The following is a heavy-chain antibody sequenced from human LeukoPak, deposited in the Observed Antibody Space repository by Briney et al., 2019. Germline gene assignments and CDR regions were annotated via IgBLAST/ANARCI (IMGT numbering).Heavy chain of an antibody. Sequence: GGSLRLSCAASGFTFDDYAMHWVRQAPGKGLEWVSGISWNSGSIGYADSVKGRFTISRDNAKNSLYLQMNSLRAEDMALYYCAKGVLRFLEWLFDYWGQGTLVTVSS. D-gene: IGHD3-3*01. J-gene: IGHJ4*02. CDR2: ISWNSGSI. CDR1: GFTFDDYA. CDR3: AKGVLRFLEWLFDY. V-gene: IGHV3-9*03.